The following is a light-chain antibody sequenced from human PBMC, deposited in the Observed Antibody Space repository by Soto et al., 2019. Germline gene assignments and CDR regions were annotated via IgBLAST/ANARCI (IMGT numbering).Light chain of an antibody. CDR1: KSVGGSY. J-gene: IGKJ1*01. Sequence: EIVLTQSPGTLSLSPGVIATLSSMASKSVGGSYVGWYQQKLCQCPRLIIYAAHNRATGVPDRFSGSGSGTDFTLSISRLQPEEFAVYYCQLFDSSRTFGQGTKVEIK. CDR2: AAH. CDR3: QLFDSSRT. V-gene: IGKV3-20*01.